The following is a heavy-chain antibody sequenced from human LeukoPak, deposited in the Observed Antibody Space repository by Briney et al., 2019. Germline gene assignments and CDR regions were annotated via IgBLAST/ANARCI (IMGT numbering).Heavy chain of an antibody. CDR1: GFTFSKYW. CDR3: ARDWGRSTNWFDP. V-gene: IGHV3-48*03. CDR2: ISSSGSTI. J-gene: IGHJ5*02. D-gene: IGHD3-16*01. Sequence: GGSLRLSCAASGFTFSKYWMNWVRQAPGKGLEWVSYISSSGSTIYYADSVKGRFTISRDNAKNSLYLQMNSLRAEDTAVYYCARDWGRSTNWFDPWGQGTLVTVSS.